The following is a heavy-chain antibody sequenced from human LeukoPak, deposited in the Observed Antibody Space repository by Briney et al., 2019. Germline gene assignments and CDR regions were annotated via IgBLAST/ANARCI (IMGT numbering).Heavy chain of an antibody. CDR2: INHSGST. J-gene: IGHJ4*02. CDR3: ARGRYCSGGSCYQPLDY. V-gene: IGHV4-34*01. D-gene: IGHD2-15*01. CDR1: GGSFSGYY. Sequence: PSETLSLTCAVYGGSFSGYYWSWIRQPPGTGLEWIGEINHSGSTNYNPSLKSRVTISVDTSKNQFSLKLSSVTAADTAVYYCARGRYCSGGSCYQPLDYWGQGTLVTVSS.